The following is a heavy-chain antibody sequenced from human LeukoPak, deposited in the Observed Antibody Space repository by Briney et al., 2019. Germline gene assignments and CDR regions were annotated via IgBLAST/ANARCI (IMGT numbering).Heavy chain of an antibody. CDR1: GGTFSSYA. J-gene: IGHJ4*02. V-gene: IGHV1-69*04. Sequence: ASVKVSCKASGGTFSSYAISWVRQAPGHGLEWMGRIIPILGIANYAQKFRGRVTITADKSTYTAYMELSSLRSEDTAVYYCASTSDCSTTSCPNAFDYWGQGTLVTVSS. CDR2: IIPILGIA. CDR3: ASTSDCSTTSCPNAFDY. D-gene: IGHD2-2*01.